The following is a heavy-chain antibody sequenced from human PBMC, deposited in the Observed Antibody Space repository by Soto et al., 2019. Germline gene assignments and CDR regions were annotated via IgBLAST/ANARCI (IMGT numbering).Heavy chain of an antibody. J-gene: IGHJ4*02. CDR3: ARDRLRGYVNSGFYS. CDR2: INPYNGNR. CDR1: GYSFSNYG. D-gene: IGHD3-22*01. V-gene: IGHV1-18*04. Sequence: QVQLVQSGAEVRKPGASVKVSCQGFGYSFSNYGVNWVRQAPGQGLEWMGWINPYNGNRNYAQKFEDRVTMTAVASTTTLYLELRSLKSDDTAIYYCARDRLRGYVNSGFYSWGQGTLVTVSS.